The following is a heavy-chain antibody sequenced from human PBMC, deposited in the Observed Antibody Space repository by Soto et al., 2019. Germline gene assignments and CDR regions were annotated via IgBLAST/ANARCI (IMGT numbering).Heavy chain of an antibody. D-gene: IGHD3-16*01. CDR2: IYYSGST. CDR1: GGSISSYY. V-gene: IGHV4-59*01. Sequence: PAETLSLTCTVSGGSISSYYWSWIRQPPGKGLEWVGYIYYSGSTNYNASLKSRVTISIDTSKNQFSLKMSSVTAADTAVYYCARDYGGRRAGTPIFSYHYGMDVWGQGTTVTVCS. J-gene: IGHJ6*02. CDR3: ARDYGGRRAGTPIFSYHYGMDV.